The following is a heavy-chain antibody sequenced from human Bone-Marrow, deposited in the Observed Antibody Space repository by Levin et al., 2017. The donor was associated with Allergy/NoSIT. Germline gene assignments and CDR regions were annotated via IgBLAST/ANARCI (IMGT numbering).Heavy chain of an antibody. Sequence: GESLKISCAASGFTFSSYWMTWVRQTPGKGLEWVANINEDGSEKYYVDSVKGRFTISRDNAKNSMYLQTNSLRAEDTAVYYCARDVGCSGGTCYSYYDLWGRGSLVIVSS. CDR1: GFTFSSYW. D-gene: IGHD2-15*01. J-gene: IGHJ4*02. CDR3: ARDVGCSGGTCYSYYDL. CDR2: INEDGSEK. V-gene: IGHV3-7*01.